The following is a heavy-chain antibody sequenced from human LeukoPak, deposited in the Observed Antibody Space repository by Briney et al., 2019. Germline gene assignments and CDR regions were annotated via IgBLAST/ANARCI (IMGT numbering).Heavy chain of an antibody. V-gene: IGHV5-51*01. J-gene: IGHJ5*02. CDR2: IYPDDFDT. CDR3: ARHGKLSASRNWFDP. D-gene: IGHD1-26*01. CDR1: GDSFTSYW. Sequence: PGESLKISCKASGDSFTSYWIAWVRQMPGKGLEWMGVIYPDDFDTRYSPSFQGQVTISADKSISTAFLQWSSLKASDTAIYYCARHGKLSASRNWFDPWGQGTLVTVSS.